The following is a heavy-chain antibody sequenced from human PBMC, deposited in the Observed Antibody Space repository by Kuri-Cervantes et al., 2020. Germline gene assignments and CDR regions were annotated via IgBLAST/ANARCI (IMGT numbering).Heavy chain of an antibody. V-gene: IGHV1-2*04. CDR3: ARQVYWSGGSCKNWFDP. CDR1: GYTFTGYY. Sequence: ASFKVSCKASGYTFTGYYMHWVRQAPGQGLEWMGWINPNSGGTNYAQKFQGWVTMTRDTSISTAYMELSRLRSDDTAVYYCARQVYWSGGSCKNWFDPWGQGTLVTVSS. D-gene: IGHD2-15*01. CDR2: INPNSGGT. J-gene: IGHJ5*02.